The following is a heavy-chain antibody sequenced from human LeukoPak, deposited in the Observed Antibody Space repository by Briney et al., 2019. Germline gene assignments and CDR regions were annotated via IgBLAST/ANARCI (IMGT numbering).Heavy chain of an antibody. D-gene: IGHD6-19*01. CDR3: TTEDSSGWYSRDY. CDR1: GFTFSDAW. Sequence: GGSLRLSCAASGFTFSDAWMSWVRQAPGKGLEWVGRVKSKTDGGTTDYAAPVKGRFTISRDDSKNTLYLQVNSLKTEDTAVYYCTTEDSSGWYSRDYWGQGTLVTVSS. CDR2: VKSKTDGGTT. J-gene: IGHJ4*02. V-gene: IGHV3-15*01.